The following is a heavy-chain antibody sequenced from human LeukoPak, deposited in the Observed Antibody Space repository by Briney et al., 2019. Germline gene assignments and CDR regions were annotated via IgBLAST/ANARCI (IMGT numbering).Heavy chain of an antibody. D-gene: IGHD6-13*01. J-gene: IGHJ4*02. CDR1: GGSISSSSYY. CDR3: AGRAQSGPKGKSSSWYSGLDY. V-gene: IGHV4-39*01. CDR2: IYYSGST. Sequence: SETLSLTCTVSGGSISSSSYYWGWIRQPPGKGLEWIGSIYYSGSTYYNPSLKSRVTISVDTSKNQFSLKLSSVTAADTAVYYCAGRAQSGPKGKSSSWYSGLDYWGQGTLVTVSS.